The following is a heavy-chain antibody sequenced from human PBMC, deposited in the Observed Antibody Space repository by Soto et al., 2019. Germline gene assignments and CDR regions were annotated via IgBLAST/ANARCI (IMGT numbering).Heavy chain of an antibody. V-gene: IGHV3-7*01. CDR1: GFSFTSHW. J-gene: IGHJ3*01. D-gene: IGHD5-12*01. Sequence: EVQLVESGGGLVQPGESLRLSCAASGFSFTSHWMVWVRQAPGRGREWVATIKRDGSASYYLGSVKGRFTISRDNANDSLFLEMTSLRTEDTAVYYCARDQGREILASAFDFWGQGTKVTVSS. CDR3: ARDQGREILASAFDF. CDR2: IKRDGSAS.